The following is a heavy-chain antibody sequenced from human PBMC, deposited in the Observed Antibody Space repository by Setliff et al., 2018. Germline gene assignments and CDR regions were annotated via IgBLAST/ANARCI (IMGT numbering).Heavy chain of an antibody. J-gene: IGHJ4*02. D-gene: IGHD3-3*01. Sequence: ASVKVSCKASGYTFTSYDINWVRQATGQGLEWMGWMNPNSGNTGYAQKFQGRVTMTRNTSISTAYMDLSSLRFEDTAEYYCARAQSWSGGPYYFDNWGQGTLVT. CDR2: MNPNSGNT. CDR3: ARAQSWSGGPYYFDN. CDR1: GYTFTSYD. V-gene: IGHV1-8*02.